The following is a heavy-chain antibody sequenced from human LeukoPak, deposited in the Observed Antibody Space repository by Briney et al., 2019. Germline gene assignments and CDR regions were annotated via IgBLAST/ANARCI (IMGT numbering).Heavy chain of an antibody. CDR1: GFTFSSYS. D-gene: IGHD2-2*02. CDR2: ISSSSSTI. J-gene: IGHJ4*02. CDR3: ARHPGYCSSTSCYTYYFDY. Sequence: PGGSLRLSCAASGFTFSSYSMNWVRQAPGKGLEWVSYISSSSSTIYYADSVKGRFTISRDNAKNSLYLQMNSLRAEDTAVYYCARHPGYCSSTSCYTYYFDYWGQGTLVTVSS. V-gene: IGHV3-48*04.